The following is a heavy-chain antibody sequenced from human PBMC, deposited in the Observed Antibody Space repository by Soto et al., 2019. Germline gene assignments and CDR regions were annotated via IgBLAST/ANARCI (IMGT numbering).Heavy chain of an antibody. D-gene: IGHD2-15*01. CDR1: GGSISSYY. Sequence: PSETLSLTCTVSGGSISSYYWSWIRQPTGKGLEWIGYIYYSGSTNYNPSLKSRVTISVDTSKNQFSLKLSSVTAADTAVYYCARLYCSGGSCYIGDYGMDVWGQGTTVTVSS. J-gene: IGHJ6*02. V-gene: IGHV4-59*08. CDR3: ARLYCSGGSCYIGDYGMDV. CDR2: IYYSGST.